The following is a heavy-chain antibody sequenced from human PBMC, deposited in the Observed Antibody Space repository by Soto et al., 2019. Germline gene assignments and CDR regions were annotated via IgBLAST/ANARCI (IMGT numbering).Heavy chain of an antibody. J-gene: IGHJ6*02. CDR1: GLSFSVST. V-gene: IGHV3-23*01. CDR3: ARLSGDHSAFFSYGMDA. D-gene: IGHD2-21*01. CDR2: TGLSGRTT. Sequence: GGSLRLSCVASGLSFSVSTMTWVRQAPGKGLEWVSTTGLSGRTTYYGDSVKGRFTVSRDNSRNTLSLQMNSLRADDTAVYYCARLSGDHSAFFSYGMDAWGQGTTVTVSS.